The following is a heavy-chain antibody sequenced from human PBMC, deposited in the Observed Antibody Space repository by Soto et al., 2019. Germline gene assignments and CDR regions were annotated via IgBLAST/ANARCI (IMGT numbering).Heavy chain of an antibody. CDR3: ARDPDKDYYGSGRSPDF. CDR2: IRSSSNHI. Sequence: PGGSLRLSCAASGFTFSTYAMTWVRRAPGKGLEWVSYIRSSSNHIYYADSVKGRFTFSRDNAKNSLHLQMNSLRTEDTAVYYCARDPDKDYYGSGRSPDFCGQGILVTVSS. V-gene: IGHV3-21*01. D-gene: IGHD3-10*01. CDR1: GFTFSTYA. J-gene: IGHJ4*02.